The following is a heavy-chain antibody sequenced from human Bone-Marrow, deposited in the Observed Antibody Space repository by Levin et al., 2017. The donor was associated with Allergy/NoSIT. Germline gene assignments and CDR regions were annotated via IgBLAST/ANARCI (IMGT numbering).Heavy chain of an antibody. CDR2: IHPSDSDT. CDR1: GYSFTSYW. CDR3: ARLHSGSDFEGDY. V-gene: IGHV5-51*01. Sequence: KVSCRAYGYSFTSYWIGWVRQTPGKGLEWMGIIHPSDSDTRSSPSFQGQVTISADKSITPAFLQWSSLKASDTAMYYWARLHSGSDFEGDYWGQGTLVTVSS. D-gene: IGHD1-26*01. J-gene: IGHJ4*02.